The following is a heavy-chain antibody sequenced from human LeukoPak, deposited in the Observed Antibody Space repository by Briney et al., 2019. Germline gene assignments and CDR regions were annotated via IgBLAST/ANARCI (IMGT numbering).Heavy chain of an antibody. D-gene: IGHD3-10*01. Sequence: PSETLSLTCAVYGGSFSGYYWSWIRQPPGKGLEWIGEINHSGSTNYNPSLKSRVTISVETSKTQFSLKLSSVTAADTAVYYCARGARLLWFGELLDFDYWGQGTLVTVSS. J-gene: IGHJ4*02. CDR3: ARGARLLWFGELLDFDY. CDR2: INHSGST. CDR1: GGSFSGYY. V-gene: IGHV4-34*01.